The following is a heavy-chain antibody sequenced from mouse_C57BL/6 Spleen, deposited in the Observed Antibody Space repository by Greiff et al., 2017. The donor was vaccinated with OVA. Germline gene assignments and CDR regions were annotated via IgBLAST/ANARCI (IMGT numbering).Heavy chain of an antibody. D-gene: IGHD1-1*01. Sequence: QVQLQQPGAELVKPGASVKLSCKASGYTFTSYWMQWVKQRPGQGLEWIGEIDPSDSYTNYNQKFKGKATLTVDTSSSTAYMQLSSLTSEDSAVYYCASRGVGSSYGDYWGQGTSVTVSS. V-gene: IGHV1-50*01. CDR2: IDPSDSYT. J-gene: IGHJ4*01. CDR1: GYTFTSYW. CDR3: ASRGVGSSYGDY.